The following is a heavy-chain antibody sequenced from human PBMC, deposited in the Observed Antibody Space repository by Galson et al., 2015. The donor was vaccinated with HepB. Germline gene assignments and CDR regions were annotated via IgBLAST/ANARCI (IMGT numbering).Heavy chain of an antibody. J-gene: IGHJ4*02. D-gene: IGHD6-19*01. V-gene: IGHV4-39*07. CDR3: ARCGYSSGWYGRLRY. CDR2: IYYSGST. CDR1: GGSISSSSYY. Sequence: SETLSLTCTVSGGSISSSSYYWGWIRQPPGKGLEWIGSIYYSGSTYYNPSLKSRVTISVDTSKNQFSLKLCSVTAADTAVYYCARCGYSSGWYGRLRYWGQGTLVTVSS.